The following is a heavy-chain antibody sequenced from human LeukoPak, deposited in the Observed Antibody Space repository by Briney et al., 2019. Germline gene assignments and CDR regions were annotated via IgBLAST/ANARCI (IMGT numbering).Heavy chain of an antibody. V-gene: IGHV1-2*02. CDR1: GYTFTDYY. CDR3: ARGSTVTGTVKSAFEI. D-gene: IGHD1-20*01. J-gene: IGHJ3*02. CDR2: INANTGAT. Sequence: GASVKVSCKASGYTFTDYYIQWMRQAPGQGLERMGWINANTGATNYAQKFQDRVTMTRDTSITTAYMDLSRLISDDTAVYYCARGSTVTGTVKSAFEIWGQGTMVIVSS.